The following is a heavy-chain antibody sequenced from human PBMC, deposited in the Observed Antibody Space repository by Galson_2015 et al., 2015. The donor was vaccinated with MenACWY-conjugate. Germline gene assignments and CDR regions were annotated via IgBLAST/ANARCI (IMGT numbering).Heavy chain of an antibody. CDR1: GFTFSSYS. D-gene: IGHD3-16*01. CDR3: ARGGSASNVYYLVDV. Sequence: SLRLSCAASGFTFSSYSMNWVRQAPGKGLEWVSCIGGSGNYISYAGSVKGRFTISRDNAENSLYLQMDSLRVEDTAVYYCARGGSASNVYYLVDVWGKGTTVTVSS. V-gene: IGHV3-21*06. CDR2: IGGSGNYI. J-gene: IGHJ6*03.